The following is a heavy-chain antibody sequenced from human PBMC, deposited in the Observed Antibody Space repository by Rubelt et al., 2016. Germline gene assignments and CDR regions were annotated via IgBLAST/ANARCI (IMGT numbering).Heavy chain of an antibody. CDR3: ARDVGGNSVIYYCDY. D-gene: IGHD4-23*01. CDR1: GYTFTSYG. V-gene: IGHV1-18*01. Sequence: QVQLVQSGAEVKKPGASVKVSCKASGYTFTSYGISWVRQAPGQGLEWMGWISAYNGNTNYAQKIQGRVTMTTDTATSTVYMGLRSLRSDDTDVYYCARDVGGNSVIYYCDYWGQGTLGTVSS. J-gene: IGHJ4*02. CDR2: ISAYNGNT.